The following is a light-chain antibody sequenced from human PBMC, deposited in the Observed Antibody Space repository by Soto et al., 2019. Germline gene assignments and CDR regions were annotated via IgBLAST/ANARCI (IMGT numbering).Light chain of an antibody. CDR3: QQSYSVPYT. CDR2: AIS. Sequence: DIQMTQSPSSLSASVGETVTITCRASPSISTYLNWYQQKPGKAPKFLIYAISSLQSGLPSRFIGGGSETDFTLTITSLQPEDFGTYYCQQSYSVPYTFGQGTKLEI. CDR1: PSISTY. V-gene: IGKV1-39*01. J-gene: IGKJ2*01.